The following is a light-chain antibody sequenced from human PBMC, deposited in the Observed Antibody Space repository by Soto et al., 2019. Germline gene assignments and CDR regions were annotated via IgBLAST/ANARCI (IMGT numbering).Light chain of an antibody. Sequence: DVQLTQSPSFLSTSVGDRVTITCRASQGIGSYLAWYQQKPGKAHKFLICLASTLQSGVPSRFSGSGSGTEFNLTITNLQPEDFATYYCQQLNSYPRTFGQGTKVEI. V-gene: IGKV1-9*01. CDR1: QGIGSY. CDR2: LAS. CDR3: QQLNSYPRT. J-gene: IGKJ1*01.